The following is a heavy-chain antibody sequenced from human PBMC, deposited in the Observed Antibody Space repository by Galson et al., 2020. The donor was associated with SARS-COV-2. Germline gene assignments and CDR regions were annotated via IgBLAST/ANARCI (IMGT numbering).Heavy chain of an antibody. D-gene: IGHD1-26*01. CDR1: GGSISSGGYY. J-gene: IGHJ4*02. CDR3: AARSFLVGASAFDY. V-gene: IGHV4-31*03. CDR2: IYYSGST. Sequence: SETLSLTCTVSGGSISSGGYYWSWIRQHPGKGLEWIGYIYYSGSTYYNPSLKSRVTISVDTSKNQFSLKLSSVTAADTAVYYCAARSFLVGASAFDYWGQGTLVTVSS.